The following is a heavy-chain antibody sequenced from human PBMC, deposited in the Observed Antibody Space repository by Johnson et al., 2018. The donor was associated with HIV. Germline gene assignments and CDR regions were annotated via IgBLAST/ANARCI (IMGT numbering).Heavy chain of an antibody. V-gene: IGHV3-30*18. Sequence: QVQLVESGGGVAQPGRSLRLSCVASGFTFSHYDMDWVRQAPGRGLEWVLCISYDGNNKYYADSVKGLFTISRDNSKNTLYLQMDSLRTEDTGVYYCAKAYCPGCVGFDIWGQGTMVTVSS. J-gene: IGHJ3*02. CDR1: GFTFSHYD. CDR3: AKAYCPGCVGFDI. D-gene: IGHD2-21*01. CDR2: ISYDGNNK.